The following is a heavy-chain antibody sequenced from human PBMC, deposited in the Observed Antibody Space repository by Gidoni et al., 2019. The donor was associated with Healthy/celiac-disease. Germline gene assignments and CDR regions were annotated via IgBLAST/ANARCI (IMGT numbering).Heavy chain of an antibody. D-gene: IGHD6-19*01. CDR3: AKDATYSSGSFDY. CDR2: LSGSGGST. Sequence: EVQLLESGGGLVQPGGSLRLSCVASSFTFSSEAMSWVRQASGKGMEWVSALSGSGGSTYYADSVKGGFTISRDNSKNTLYLQMNSRRAEDTAVYYCAKDATYSSGSFDYWGQGTLVTVSS. CDR1: SFTFSSEA. J-gene: IGHJ4*02. V-gene: IGHV3-23*01.